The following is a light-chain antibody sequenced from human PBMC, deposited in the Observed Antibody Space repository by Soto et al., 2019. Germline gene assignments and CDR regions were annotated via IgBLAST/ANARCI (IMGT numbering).Light chain of an antibody. CDR1: QSISNR. CDR2: DAS. J-gene: IGKJ1*01. CDR3: QQYYSYWT. Sequence: DIQMTQSPSSLSASVGDRVTITCRASQSISNRLAWYHQKPGKTPKLLIFDASTLENGVPARFSGSRSGTEFSLTISSLQPDDFATYYCQQYYSYWTFGQGTKVDI. V-gene: IGKV1-5*01.